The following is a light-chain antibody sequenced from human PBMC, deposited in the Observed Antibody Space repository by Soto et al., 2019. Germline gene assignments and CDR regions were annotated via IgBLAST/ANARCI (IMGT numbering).Light chain of an antibody. CDR2: SNT. V-gene: IGLV1-44*01. CDR3: AAWDDSLNGVV. CDR1: SSNIGSHT. Sequence: QSVLTQPPSASGTPGQTIAISCSGGSSNIGSHTVNWYQQLPGTAPRLLIYSNTQRPSGVPDRFSGSKSGTSASLAISGLQSEYEGDYYCAAWDDSLNGVVFGGGTQLT. J-gene: IGLJ2*01.